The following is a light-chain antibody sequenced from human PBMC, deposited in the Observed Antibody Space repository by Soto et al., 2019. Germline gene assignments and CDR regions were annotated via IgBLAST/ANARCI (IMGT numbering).Light chain of an antibody. Sequence: DIELTQSPVSLPVTPGEPASISCRSSQSLLHSSGHSYLDWYLQKPGQSPQLLTYLGSNRASGVPDRFSGSGSGTDFTLKISRVEAEDVGVYYCMQALQPALTFGGGTKVDI. J-gene: IGKJ4*01. CDR3: MQALQPALT. CDR2: LGS. V-gene: IGKV2-28*01. CDR1: QSLLHSSGHSY.